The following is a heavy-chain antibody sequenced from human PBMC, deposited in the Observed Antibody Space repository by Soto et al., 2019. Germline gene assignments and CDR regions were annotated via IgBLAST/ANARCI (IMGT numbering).Heavy chain of an antibody. Sequence: QGQLQQSGPGLVKPSQTLSLTCAISGDSVSSDITSWNWIRQSPSRGLEWLGRTYYRYEWFHDYAASVKSRITINPDTAKNQFSLELNSMTPEDTAVYYCARGNALDVWGQGTVVTVSS. CDR1: GDSVSSDITS. CDR3: ARGNALDV. V-gene: IGHV6-1*01. CDR2: TYYRYEWFH. J-gene: IGHJ3*01. D-gene: IGHD3-10*01.